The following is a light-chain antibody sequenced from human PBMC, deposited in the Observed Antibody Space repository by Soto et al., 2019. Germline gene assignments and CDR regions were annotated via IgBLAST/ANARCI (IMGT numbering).Light chain of an antibody. Sequence: EIVLTQSPATLSVSPGEIAALSCRASQSVSNNLAWYQQKPGQPPRLLIFGASTRATGIPARFSGSGSEAEFALTISTLQSEDFAVYYCQQYSVWPLTFGGGTKVEIK. CDR2: GAS. CDR1: QSVSNN. CDR3: QQYSVWPLT. J-gene: IGKJ4*01. V-gene: IGKV3D-15*01.